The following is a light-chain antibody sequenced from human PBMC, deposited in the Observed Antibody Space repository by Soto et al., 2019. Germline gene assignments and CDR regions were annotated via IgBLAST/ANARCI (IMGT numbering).Light chain of an antibody. Sequence: QSVLTQPPSASGTPGQGVTIPCSGTSSNIGSNTVTWYHQLPGTAPKLLIFSNNHRPSGVPDRFSGSKSGTSASLAIGGLQSEDEADYYCAAWDDSLNGYVFGTGTKLTVL. V-gene: IGLV1-44*01. CDR2: SNN. CDR1: SSNIGSNT. J-gene: IGLJ1*01. CDR3: AAWDDSLNGYV.